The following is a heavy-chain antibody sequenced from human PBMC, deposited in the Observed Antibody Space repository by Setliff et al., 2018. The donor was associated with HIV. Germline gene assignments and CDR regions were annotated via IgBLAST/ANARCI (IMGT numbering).Heavy chain of an antibody. J-gene: IGHJ4*02. CDR2: VYYSGST. CDR1: GGSISSSGPGYY. CDR3: ARSQPDTIFGVVIFDY. V-gene: IGHV4-39*01. D-gene: IGHD3-3*01. Sequence: PSETLSLTCPRRVSGGSISSSGPGYYWGWVRQAPGGGLEWIGSVYYSGSTYYNPSLKSRVTISLDTSKNQLSLRLTSMTAADTAVYYCARSQPDTIFGVVIFDYWGQGKMVTVSS.